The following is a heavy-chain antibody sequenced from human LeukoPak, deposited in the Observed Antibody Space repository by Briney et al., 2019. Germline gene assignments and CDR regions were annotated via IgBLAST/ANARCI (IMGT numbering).Heavy chain of an antibody. CDR1: GFSFSSYS. CDR3: ARGSDTKPYYYMDV. J-gene: IGHJ6*03. D-gene: IGHD3-3*01. Sequence: GSLRLSCAASGFSFSSYSINWVRQPPGKGLEWIGEINHSGSTNYNPSLKSRVTISVDTSKNQFSLKLSSVTAADTAVYYCARGSDTKPYYYMDVWGKGTTVTVSS. V-gene: IGHV4-34*01. CDR2: INHSGST.